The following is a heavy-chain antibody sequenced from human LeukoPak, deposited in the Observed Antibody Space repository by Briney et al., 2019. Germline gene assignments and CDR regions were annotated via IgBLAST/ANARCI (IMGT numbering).Heavy chain of an antibody. D-gene: IGHD2-2*01. Sequence: SVKVSCKASGGTFSSYAISWVRQAPGQGLEWMGGVIPIFGTANYAQKFQGRVTITTDESTSTAYMELSSLRSEDTAVYYCARGSTNYCSSTSCYWDWFDPWGQGTLVTVSS. CDR1: GGTFSSYA. J-gene: IGHJ5*02. CDR3: ARGSTNYCSSTSCYWDWFDP. CDR2: VIPIFGTA. V-gene: IGHV1-69*05.